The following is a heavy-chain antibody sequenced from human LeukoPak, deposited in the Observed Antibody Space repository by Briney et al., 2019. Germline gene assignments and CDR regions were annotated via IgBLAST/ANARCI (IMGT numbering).Heavy chain of an antibody. Sequence: GGSLRLSCAASGFTFRSYAMSWVRQAPGKGLEWVASISSTSTFIYSADSVKGRFTISRDTAKNSLFLQMNSLRAEDTAIYYCARDYFDSSDYPQTYYYYYMDVWGKGTTVTVSS. CDR3: ARDYFDSSDYPQTYYYYYMDV. V-gene: IGHV3-21*01. CDR1: GFTFRSYA. D-gene: IGHD3-22*01. J-gene: IGHJ6*03. CDR2: ISSTSTFI.